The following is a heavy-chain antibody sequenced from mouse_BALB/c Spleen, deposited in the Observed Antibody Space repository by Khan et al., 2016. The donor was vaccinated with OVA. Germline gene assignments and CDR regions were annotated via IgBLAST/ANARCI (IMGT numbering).Heavy chain of an antibody. CDR2: IYPGSGSA. J-gene: IGHJ3*01. V-gene: IGHV1-77*01. CDR1: GYTFTDYV. CDR3: TRSYYDGCCAY. Sequence: QVQLQQSGPELVKPGASVKMSCKASGYTFTDYVITWVKQRTGQGLEWIGEIYPGSGSAYYNEKFKDKATLTADKSSDTAYMQLSSRTSEDSAVYCCTRSYYDGCCAYWGQGTLVTASA. D-gene: IGHD1-2*01.